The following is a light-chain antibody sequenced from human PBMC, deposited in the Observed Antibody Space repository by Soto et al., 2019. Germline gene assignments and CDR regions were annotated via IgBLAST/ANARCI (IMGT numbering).Light chain of an antibody. J-gene: IGLJ2*01. V-gene: IGLV2-14*01. CDR1: SSDVGGYNY. CDR3: SSYSSTSTLVV. CDR2: DVT. Sequence: QSVLTQPASVSGSPGQSITISCTGTSSDVGGYNYVSWYQQHPGKAPKLMIYDVTNRPSGVSYRFSGSKSGNTASLTISGLQAEDEADYYCSSYSSTSTLVVFGGRTKLTVL.